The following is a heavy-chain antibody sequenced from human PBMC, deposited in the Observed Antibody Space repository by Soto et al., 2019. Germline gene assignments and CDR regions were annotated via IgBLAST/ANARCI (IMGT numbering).Heavy chain of an antibody. CDR3: AKGSGIAVPRRAFDI. CDR2: VNRGASSL. D-gene: IGHD6-19*01. CDR1: GFSLSDHG. J-gene: IGHJ3*02. Sequence: PGGSLRLSCAASGFSLSDHGVNWVRQAPGKGLEWISSVNRGASSLYYAESVKGRFTMSRDDAKNSVYLQMNSLRDEDTAVYYCAKGSGIAVPRRAFDIWGQGTMVTVSS. V-gene: IGHV3-48*02.